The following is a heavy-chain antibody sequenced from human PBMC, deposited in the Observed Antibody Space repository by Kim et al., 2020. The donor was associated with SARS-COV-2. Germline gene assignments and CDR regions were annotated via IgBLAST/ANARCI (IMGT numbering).Heavy chain of an antibody. CDR2: T. V-gene: IGHV1-18*01. Sequence: TNYAQNLQGRVTMTADTSTSTAYMELMSLRSDDTAMYYCVRGHYGKIVAEYWGQGTLVTVSS. D-gene: IGHD3-10*01. J-gene: IGHJ4*02. CDR3: VRGHYGKIVAEY.